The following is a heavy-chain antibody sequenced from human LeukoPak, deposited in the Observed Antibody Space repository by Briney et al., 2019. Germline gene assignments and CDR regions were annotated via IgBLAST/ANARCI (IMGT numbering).Heavy chain of an antibody. CDR2: INHSGST. J-gene: IGHJ5*02. D-gene: IGHD3-3*01. CDR3: ARDNVLRFLEWPRGWFDP. Sequence: SETLSLTCAVYGGSFSGYYWSWIRQPPGKGLEWIGEINHSGSTNYNPSLKSPGTISVDTSKNQFSLKLSSVTAADTAVYYCARDNVLRFLEWPRGWFDPWGQGTLVTVSS. V-gene: IGHV4-34*01. CDR1: GGSFSGYY.